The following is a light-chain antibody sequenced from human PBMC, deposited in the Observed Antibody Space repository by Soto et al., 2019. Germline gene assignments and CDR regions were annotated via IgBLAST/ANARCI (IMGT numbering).Light chain of an antibody. CDR3: QHYNTYPWT. V-gene: IGKV1-5*03. Sequence: DIQMTQSPSILSASVGDRVTITCRASQSISCWLAWYQHKPGKAPNVLLHKASHLGSGVPSRFSGSGSGTEYTLTISSLPPGDFATYYCQHYNTYPWTFGQGTKVEIK. CDR1: QSISCW. J-gene: IGKJ1*01. CDR2: KAS.